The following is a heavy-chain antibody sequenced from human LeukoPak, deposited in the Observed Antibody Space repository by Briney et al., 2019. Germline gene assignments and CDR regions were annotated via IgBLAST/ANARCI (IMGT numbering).Heavy chain of an antibody. V-gene: IGHV3-74*01. J-gene: IGHJ4*02. CDR1: GFTFSKYW. CDR2: INNEGNDT. CDR3: ARGIYGNFDY. Sequence: PTGGSLKLSCAASGFTFSKYWMHWVRQFPRKGLIWVSRINNEGNDTNYAYSVKGRFTISRDNAKNTLYLQMTSLRAEDTAVYYCARGIYGNFDYWGQGSLVTVSS. D-gene: IGHD3-10*01.